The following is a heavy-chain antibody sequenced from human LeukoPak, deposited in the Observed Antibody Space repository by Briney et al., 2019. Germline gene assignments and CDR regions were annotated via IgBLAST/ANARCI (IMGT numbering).Heavy chain of an antibody. CDR1: GFTFSSYG. J-gene: IGHJ3*02. CDR2: IWYDGSNK. V-gene: IGHV3-33*06. CDR3: AKHDDILTGFPDAFDI. Sequence: GGSLRLSCAASGFTFSSYGMHWVRQALGKGLEWVAVIWYDGSNKYYADSVKGRFTISRDNSKNTLYLQMNSLRAEDTAVYYCAKHDDILTGFPDAFDIWGQGTMVTVSS. D-gene: IGHD3-9*01.